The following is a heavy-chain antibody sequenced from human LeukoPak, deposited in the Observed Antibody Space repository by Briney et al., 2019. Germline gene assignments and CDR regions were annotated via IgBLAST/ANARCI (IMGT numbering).Heavy chain of an antibody. V-gene: IGHV4-38-2*02. CDR2: IHHSGST. J-gene: IGHJ4*02. CDR1: GYSISSGYY. CDR3: ASRLWFGELLDRTFDY. D-gene: IGHD3-10*01. Sequence: SETLSLTCTVSGYSISSGYYWGWIRQPPGKGLEWIGSIHHSGSTYYNPSLKSRVTISVDTSKNQFSLKLSSVTAADTAVYYCASRLWFGELLDRTFDYWGQGTLVTVSS.